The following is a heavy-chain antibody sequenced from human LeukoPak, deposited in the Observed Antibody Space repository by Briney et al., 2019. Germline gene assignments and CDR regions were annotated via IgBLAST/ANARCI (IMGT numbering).Heavy chain of an antibody. CDR3: ARSWLYYFDY. Sequence: PSETLSLTCTVSGGSISSSSYYWGWIRQPPGKGLEWIGSIYYSGSTYYNPSLKSRVTISVDTSKNQFSLKLSSVTAADTAVYYCARSWLYYFDYWGQGTLVTVSS. CDR2: IYYSGST. V-gene: IGHV4-39*07. J-gene: IGHJ4*02. CDR1: GGSISSSSYY. D-gene: IGHD6-19*01.